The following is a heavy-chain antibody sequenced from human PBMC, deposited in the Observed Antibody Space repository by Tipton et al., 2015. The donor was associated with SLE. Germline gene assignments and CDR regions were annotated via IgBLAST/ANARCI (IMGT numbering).Heavy chain of an antibody. V-gene: IGHV4-31*03. D-gene: IGHD6-19*01. CDR1: GASITSGSHY. CDR2: ISYSGST. J-gene: IGHJ3*02. CDR3: ARCPPGIAVAGTQRRAFDI. Sequence: TLSLTCTVSGASITSGSHYWSWIRQHPGRGLEWIGYISYSGSTHYNPSLKSRVTISVDTSKNQFSLKLSSVTAADTALYYCARCPPGIAVAGTQRRAFDIWGQGTMVTVSS.